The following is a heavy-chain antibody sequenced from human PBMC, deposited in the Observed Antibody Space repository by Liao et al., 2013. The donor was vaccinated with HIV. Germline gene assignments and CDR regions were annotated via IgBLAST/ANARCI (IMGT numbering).Heavy chain of an antibody. J-gene: IGHJ6*03. Sequence: QVQLQESGPGLVKPSQTLSLTCTVSGGSVTSADHFWTWIRQPPGKGLEWIGEINHSGSTNYNPSLKSRVTMSVDTSKNQFSLKLSSVTAADTAVYYCAREIPLLSPXYYYYYYMDVWGKGTTVTVSS. V-gene: IGHV4-61*08. CDR3: AREIPLLSPXYYYYYYMDV. CDR2: INHSGST. D-gene: IGHD2-2*01. CDR1: GGSVTSADHF.